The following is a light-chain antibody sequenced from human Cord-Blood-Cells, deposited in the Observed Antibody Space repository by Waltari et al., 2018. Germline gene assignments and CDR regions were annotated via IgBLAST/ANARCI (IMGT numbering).Light chain of an antibody. J-gene: IGLJ2*01. Sequence: QSALNQPASVSGSPVQSINISCTGTSSDVGRSTLVSWYQQHPVKAPKLMIYEGSKRPSGVSNLFSGSNSGNTSSLTISGLQAEDGADYYCCSYAGSSTVVFCGGTKLTVL. V-gene: IGLV2-23*01. CDR2: EGS. CDR3: CSYAGSSTVV. CDR1: SSDVGRSTL.